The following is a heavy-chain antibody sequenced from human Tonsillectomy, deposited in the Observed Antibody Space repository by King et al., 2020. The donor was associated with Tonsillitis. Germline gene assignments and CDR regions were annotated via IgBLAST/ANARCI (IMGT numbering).Heavy chain of an antibody. Sequence: VQLVESGGGLVEPGGSLRLSCAASGFTFSSYAMSWVRQAPGKGLEWVSAISGSGGSTYYADSVKGRFTISRDNSKNPLYLQMNSRRAEETAVYYCAKVRNDWGNTAFDIWGQGTMVTVSS. D-gene: IGHD7-27*01. CDR2: ISGSGGST. CDR1: GFTFSSYA. V-gene: IGHV3-23*04. CDR3: AKVRNDWGNTAFDI. J-gene: IGHJ3*02.